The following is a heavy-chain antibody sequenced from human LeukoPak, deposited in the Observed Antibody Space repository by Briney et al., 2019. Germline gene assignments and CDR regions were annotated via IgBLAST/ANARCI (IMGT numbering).Heavy chain of an antibody. V-gene: IGHV4-59*08. CDR2: IHYSGST. J-gene: IGHJ4*02. Sequence: PSETLSPTCTVSGGSINSYYWSWIRQPPGKGLEWIAYIHYSGSTNYNPSLKSRVTISLDTSKNQFSLKLSSVTAADTAVYYCATTAGHGYSDYWGQGTLVTVSS. D-gene: IGHD5-24*01. CDR1: GGSINSYY. CDR3: ATTAGHGYSDY.